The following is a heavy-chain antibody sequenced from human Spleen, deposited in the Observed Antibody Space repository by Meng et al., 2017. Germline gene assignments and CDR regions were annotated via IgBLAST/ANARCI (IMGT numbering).Heavy chain of an antibody. J-gene: IGHJ4*02. CDR2: INHSGST. D-gene: IGHD4-11*01. CDR3: ARGPTTMAHDFDY. Sequence: HVPLQQGGAALLHPSPPLSLTCVVSGGSXXDYYWSWIRQPPGKGLEWIGEINHSGSTNYNPSLESRATISVDTSQNNLSLKLSSVTAADSAVYYCARGPTTMAHDFDYWGQGTLVTVSS. CDR1: GGSXXDYY. V-gene: IGHV4-34*01.